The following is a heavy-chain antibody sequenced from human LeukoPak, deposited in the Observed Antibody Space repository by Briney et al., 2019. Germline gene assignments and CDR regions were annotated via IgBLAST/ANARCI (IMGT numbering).Heavy chain of an antibody. V-gene: IGHV1-69*05. CDR3: ARSELMAGPVYWYFDL. CDR2: IIPIFGTA. J-gene: IGHJ2*01. CDR1: GGTFSSYA. D-gene: IGHD6-19*01. Sequence: SVKVSCKASGGTFSSYAISWVRQAPGQGLEWMGGIIPIFGTANYAQKFQGRVTMTRNTSISTAYMELSSLRSEDTAVYYCARSELMAGPVYWYFDLWGRGTLVTVSS.